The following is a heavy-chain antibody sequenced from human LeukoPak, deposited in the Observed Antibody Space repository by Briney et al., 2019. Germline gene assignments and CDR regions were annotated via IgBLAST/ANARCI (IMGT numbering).Heavy chain of an antibody. Sequence: GGSLRLSCAASGFTFSSYSMNWVRQAPGKGLEWVSSISSSSSYIYYADSVKGRFTVSRDNSKNTLYLQMNSLSAEDTAVYYCAKNIGVRGVRYYFDYWGQGTLVTVSS. CDR3: AKNIGVRGVRYYFDY. D-gene: IGHD3-10*01. J-gene: IGHJ4*02. CDR2: ISSSSSYI. V-gene: IGHV3-21*04. CDR1: GFTFSSYS.